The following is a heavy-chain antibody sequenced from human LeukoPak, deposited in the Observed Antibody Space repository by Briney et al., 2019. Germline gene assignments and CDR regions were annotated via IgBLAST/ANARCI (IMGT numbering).Heavy chain of an antibody. V-gene: IGHV4-59*11. Sequence: GSLRLSCAASGFTFSIHAMSWVRQPPGKGLEWIGFISYSGNTNYNPSLKSRVTISLDTSKNQFSLKLISVTAADTAVYYCARGAGSGYTDYWGQGALVTVSS. D-gene: IGHD3-22*01. CDR1: GFTFSIHA. CDR2: ISYSGNT. J-gene: IGHJ4*02. CDR3: ARGAGSGYTDY.